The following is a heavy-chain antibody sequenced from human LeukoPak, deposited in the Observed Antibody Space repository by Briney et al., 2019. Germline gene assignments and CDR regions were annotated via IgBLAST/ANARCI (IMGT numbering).Heavy chain of an antibody. V-gene: IGHV3-30*04. D-gene: IGHD3-22*01. Sequence: GGSLRLSCSASGYTFSSYAMHWVRQAPGKGLEWVAFISYDGSNKEYADSVKGRFTISRDNAKNSLYLQMNSLRAEDTAVYYCARGQLYYDSSGFDYWGQGTLVTVSS. CDR3: ARGQLYYDSSGFDY. CDR1: GYTFSSYA. CDR2: ISYDGSNK. J-gene: IGHJ4*02.